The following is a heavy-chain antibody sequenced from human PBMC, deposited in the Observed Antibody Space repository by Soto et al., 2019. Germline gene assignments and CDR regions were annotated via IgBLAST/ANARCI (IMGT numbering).Heavy chain of an antibody. CDR1: GGSISSYY. CDR2: IYYSGST. J-gene: IGHJ5*02. Sequence: PSETLSLTCTVSGGSISSYYWSWIRQPPGKGLEWIGYIYYSGSTNYNPSPKSRVTISVDTSKNQFSLKLSSVTAADTAVYYCARVMYSSSWYRWFDPWGQGTLVTVSS. CDR3: ARVMYSSSWYRWFDP. V-gene: IGHV4-59*01. D-gene: IGHD6-13*01.